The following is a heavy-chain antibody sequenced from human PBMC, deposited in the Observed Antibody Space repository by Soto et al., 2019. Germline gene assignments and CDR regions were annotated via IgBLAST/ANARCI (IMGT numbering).Heavy chain of an antibody. Sequence: PSETLSLTCTVTGASISSYYWSCIRQPPGKGLEWVGYIYYSGSTNYNPSLKSRVTMSVDTSKNQFSLKLSSVTAADTAVFFFKKMTAYDILTGPWLDVWGQGTTVTVSS. CDR2: IYYSGST. CDR3: KKMTAYDILTGPWLDV. V-gene: IGHV4-59*01. D-gene: IGHD3-9*01. CDR1: GASISSYY. J-gene: IGHJ6*02.